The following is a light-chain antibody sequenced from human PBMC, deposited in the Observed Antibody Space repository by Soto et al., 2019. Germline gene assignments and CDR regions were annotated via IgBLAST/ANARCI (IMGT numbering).Light chain of an antibody. J-gene: IGKJ5*01. Sequence: EIVLTPYPGTLSLSPGDRATLSCRSSQSVSSYLAWYQQKPGQAPRLLIYGASSRATGIPDRFSGSGSGTDFTLTISRLEPEDLAVYYGQQYGSSPPFTVGQGTRREFK. CDR1: QSVSSY. V-gene: IGKV3-20*01. CDR2: GAS. CDR3: QQYGSSPPFT.